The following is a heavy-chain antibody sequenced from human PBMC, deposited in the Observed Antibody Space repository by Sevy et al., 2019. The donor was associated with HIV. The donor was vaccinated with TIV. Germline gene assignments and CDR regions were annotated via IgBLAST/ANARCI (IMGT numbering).Heavy chain of an antibody. V-gene: IGHV4-61*01. J-gene: IGHJ4*02. D-gene: IGHD2-15*01. CDR1: GGSVSSGSYY. CDR3: ARDRTYCSGGSCYFAY. CDR2: IYYSGST. Sequence: SETLSLTCTVSGGSVSSGSYYWSWIRQPPGKGLEWIGYIYYSGSTNYNPSLKSRVTISVDTSKNQFSLKLTSVTAADTAVYYYARDRTYCSGGSCYFAYWGQGTLVTVSS.